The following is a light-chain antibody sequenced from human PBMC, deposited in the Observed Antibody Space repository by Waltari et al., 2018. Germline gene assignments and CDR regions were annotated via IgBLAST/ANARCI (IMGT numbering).Light chain of an antibody. Sequence: QSALTQPASVSGSPGQSITISCPGTDSDVGAYDFVSWYQQHPGKAPHLIIYEVSNRPSGISNRFSASKSGNTASLTISGLQAEDEADYYCSSYTTSSAPGVFGTGTRVTV. V-gene: IGLV2-14*01. J-gene: IGLJ1*01. CDR1: DSDVGAYDF. CDR3: SSYTTSSAPGV. CDR2: EVS.